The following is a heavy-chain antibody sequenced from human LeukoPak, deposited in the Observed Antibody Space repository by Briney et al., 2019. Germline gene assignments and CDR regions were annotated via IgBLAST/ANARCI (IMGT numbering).Heavy chain of an antibody. CDR3: ARDRPYYYDSSGYYYWFDP. CDR2: INPNSGGT. J-gene: IGHJ5*02. D-gene: IGHD3-22*01. Sequence: GASVKVSCKASGYTFTGHYMHWVRQAPGQGLEWMGWINPNSGGTNYAQKFQGRVTMTRDTSISTAYMELSRLRSDDTAVYYCARDRPYYYDSSGYYYWFDPWGQGTLVTVSS. CDR1: GYTFTGHY. V-gene: IGHV1-2*02.